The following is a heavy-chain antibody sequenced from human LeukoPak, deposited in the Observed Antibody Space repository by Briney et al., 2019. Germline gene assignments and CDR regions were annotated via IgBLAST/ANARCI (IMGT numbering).Heavy chain of an antibody. Sequence: ASVKVSCKASGYTFTNYDINWVRQATGQGLEWMGYKNPNSGNSAYAQKFQGRVTITTDASITTAYMELSGLRAEDTALYYCAREGLDYWGQGTLVTVSS. CDR1: GYTFTNYD. J-gene: IGHJ4*02. CDR2: KNPNSGNS. V-gene: IGHV1-8*01. CDR3: AREGLDY.